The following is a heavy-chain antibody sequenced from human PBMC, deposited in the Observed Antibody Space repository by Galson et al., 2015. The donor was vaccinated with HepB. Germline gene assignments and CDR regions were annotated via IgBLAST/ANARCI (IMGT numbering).Heavy chain of an antibody. Sequence: SLRLSCAASGFTFSSYAMHWVRQAPGKGLEWVAVISYDGSNKYYADSVKGRFTISRDNSKNTLYLQMNSLRAEDTAVYYCARELAAAGPSAVSFDYWGQGTLVTVSS. CDR3: ARELAAAGPSAVSFDY. D-gene: IGHD6-13*01. V-gene: IGHV3-30*04. CDR1: GFTFSSYA. CDR2: ISYDGSNK. J-gene: IGHJ4*02.